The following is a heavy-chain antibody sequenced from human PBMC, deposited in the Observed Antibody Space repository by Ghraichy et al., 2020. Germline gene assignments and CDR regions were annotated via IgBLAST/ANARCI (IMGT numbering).Heavy chain of an antibody. CDR2: ISGSGGST. CDR3: AKDQYSGSDGAHFDY. Sequence: GGSLRLSCAASGFTFSSYAMSWVRQAPGKGLEWVSAISGSGGSTYYADSVKGRFTISRDNSKNTLYLQMNSLRAEDTAVYYCAKDQYSGSDGAHFDYWGQGTLVTVSS. V-gene: IGHV3-23*01. CDR1: GFTFSSYA. D-gene: IGHD1-26*01. J-gene: IGHJ4*02.